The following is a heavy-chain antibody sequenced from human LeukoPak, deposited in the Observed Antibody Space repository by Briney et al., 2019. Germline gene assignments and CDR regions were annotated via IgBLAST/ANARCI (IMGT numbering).Heavy chain of an antibody. V-gene: IGHV1-24*01. D-gene: IGHD3-22*01. CDR2: FDPEDGET. CDR1: GYTLTELS. CDR3: ARQAVGYDYDTSGYYWRH. J-gene: IGHJ4*02. Sequence: GASVKVSCKVSGYTLTELSMHWVRQAPGKGLEWMGGFDPEDGETIYAQKFQGRVTMTEDTSTDTAYMELSSLRSDDTAVYYCARQAVGYDYDTSGYYWRHWGQGTLVTVSS.